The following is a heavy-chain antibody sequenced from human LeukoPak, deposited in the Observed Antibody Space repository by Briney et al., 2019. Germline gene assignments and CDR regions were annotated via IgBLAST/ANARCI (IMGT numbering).Heavy chain of an antibody. V-gene: IGHV1-46*01. CDR3: ARDPVEMATITDASDI. D-gene: IGHD5-24*01. CDR2: INPSGGST. CDR1: GYTFTSYY. Sequence: ASVKVSCKASGYTFTSYYTHWVRQAPGQGLEWMGIINPSGGSTSYAQKFQGRVTMTRDTSTSTVYMELSSLRSEDTAVYYCARDPVEMATITDASDIWGQGTMVTVSS. J-gene: IGHJ3*02.